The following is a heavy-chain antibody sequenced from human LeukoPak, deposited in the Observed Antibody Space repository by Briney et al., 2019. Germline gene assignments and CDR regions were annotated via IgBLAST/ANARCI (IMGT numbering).Heavy chain of an antibody. V-gene: IGHV4-39*07. CDR2: IYYSGST. Sequence: PSETLSLTCTVSGGSISSSSYYWGWIRQPPGKGLEWIGSIYYSGSTYYNPSLKSRVTISVDTSKNQFSLKLSSVTAADTAVYYCARDDFFGYGDQGATSWYFDLWGRGTLVTVSS. J-gene: IGHJ2*01. D-gene: IGHD4-17*01. CDR3: ARDDFFGYGDQGATSWYFDL. CDR1: GGSISSSSYY.